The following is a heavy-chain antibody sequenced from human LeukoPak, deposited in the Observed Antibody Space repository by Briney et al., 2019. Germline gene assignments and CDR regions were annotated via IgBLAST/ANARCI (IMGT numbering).Heavy chain of an antibody. Sequence: PGGSLRLSCAASGFTFSSYAMNWVRQAPGKGLEWVSVISSSGGSTYHADSVKGRLIISRDNSKNTLYLQMNSLRAEDTAVYYCTKAGIAVPATPDYWGQGTLVTVSS. D-gene: IGHD6-19*01. CDR2: ISSSGGST. J-gene: IGHJ4*02. CDR3: TKAGIAVPATPDY. V-gene: IGHV3-23*01. CDR1: GFTFSSYA.